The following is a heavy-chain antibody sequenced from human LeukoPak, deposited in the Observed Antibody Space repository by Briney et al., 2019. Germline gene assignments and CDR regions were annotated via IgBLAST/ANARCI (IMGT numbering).Heavy chain of an antibody. J-gene: IGHJ3*02. V-gene: IGHV3-7*01. CDR2: IKHDSSET. CDR3: ARGPTDFDASDI. CDR1: GFPTSSYW. Sequence: PGGSLRLSCAASGFPTSSYWMSWVRQVPGKGLESVAHIKHDSSETYYVDTVRGQFIISRDNAKNSLYLQMNSLRVADTAVYHCARGPTDFDASDIWGHGTLVTVSS.